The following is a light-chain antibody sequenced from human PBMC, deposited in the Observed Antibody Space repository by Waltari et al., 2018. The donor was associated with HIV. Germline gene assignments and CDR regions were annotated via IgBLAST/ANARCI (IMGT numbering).Light chain of an antibody. Sequence: DIVMTQTPPSLSVTPGQPASFSCNSSQSLKHTDPKTYLYWYLHRPGQSPQVLIYEVSNRYAGVPDRFSGSGSGTHFTLKIARVEAEDVGSYYCMQSLHLLYTFGQGTKLEIK. V-gene: IGKV2D-29*02. CDR1: QSLKHTDPKTY. CDR2: EVS. CDR3: MQSLHLLYT. J-gene: IGKJ2*01.